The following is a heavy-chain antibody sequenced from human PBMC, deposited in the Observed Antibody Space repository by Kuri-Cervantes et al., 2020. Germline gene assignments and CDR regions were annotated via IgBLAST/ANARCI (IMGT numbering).Heavy chain of an antibody. V-gene: IGHV3-30*02. CDR1: GFTFSSYG. Sequence: LSLTCAASGFTFSSYGMHWVRQAPGKGLEWVAFIRYDGSNKYYADSVKGRFTISRDNSKNTLFVRVFSLRAEDTAVYYCAKDGTPYGDYPDFHNYYYYMDVWGKGTTVTVSS. D-gene: IGHD4-17*01. J-gene: IGHJ6*03. CDR2: IRYDGSNK. CDR3: AKDGTPYGDYPDFHNYYYYMDV.